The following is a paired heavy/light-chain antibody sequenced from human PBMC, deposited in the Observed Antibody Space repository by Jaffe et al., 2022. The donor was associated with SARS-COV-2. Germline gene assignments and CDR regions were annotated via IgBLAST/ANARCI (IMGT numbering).Light chain of an antibody. J-gene: IGLJ2*01. Sequence: QSALTQIASVSGSPGQSITISCIGTSSDIGNYNAVAWLQQHPGKAPKLIIFDVNNRPSGVSNRFSGSKSGNTASLTISGLQAEDEADYYCTSYTSTTEPVVFGGGTRLNVL. CDR1: SSDIGNYNA. V-gene: IGLV2-14*03. CDR3: TSYTSTTEPVV. CDR2: DVN.
Heavy chain of an antibody. CDR1: GFSFSSYS. Sequence: QIQLVESGGGVVQPGRSLRLSCGASGFSFSSYSMYWVRQAPGKGLEWVAAISYDGLDKFYPDSVKGRLTISRDNSKNTLSLLITSLRPEDTAVYFCVGAGLYCGSGRCWWGQGALVTVSS. D-gene: IGHD2-15*01. CDR2: ISYDGLDK. V-gene: IGHV3-30*03. CDR3: VGAGLYCGSGRCW. J-gene: IGHJ4*02.